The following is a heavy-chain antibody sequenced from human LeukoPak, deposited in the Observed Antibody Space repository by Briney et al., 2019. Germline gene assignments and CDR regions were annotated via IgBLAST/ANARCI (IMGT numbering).Heavy chain of an antibody. CDR2: IHYTGST. J-gene: IGHJ4*02. V-gene: IGHV4-59*12. CDR3: ARGDLYYYGSGSQFDY. D-gene: IGHD3-10*01. Sequence: SETLSLTCTVSGGSINSYYWSWIRQPPGKGLECIGYIHYTGSTNYNPSLKSRVTISVDTSKNQFSLKLSSVTAADTAVYYCARGDLYYYGSGSQFDYWGQGTLVTVSS. CDR1: GGSINSYY.